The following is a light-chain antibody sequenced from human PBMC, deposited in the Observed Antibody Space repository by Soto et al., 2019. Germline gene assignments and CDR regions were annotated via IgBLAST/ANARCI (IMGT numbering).Light chain of an antibody. CDR3: QQYGSSPLWT. J-gene: IGKJ1*01. CDR2: GAS. V-gene: IGKV3-20*01. Sequence: EIVLTQSPGTLSLSPGERATLSCRASQSVSSSYLAWYQQKPGQAPRLLIYGASNRATGIPDRFSGSGSGTDFTLTISSLEPEDFAVYYCQQYGSSPLWTFGQGTKVEIK. CDR1: QSVSSSY.